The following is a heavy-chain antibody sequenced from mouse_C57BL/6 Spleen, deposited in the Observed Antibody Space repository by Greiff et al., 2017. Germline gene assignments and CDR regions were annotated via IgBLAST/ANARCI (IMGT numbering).Heavy chain of an antibody. V-gene: IGHV1-15*01. CDR3: TRWYFDY. CDR2: IDPETGGT. CDR1: GYTFTDYE. J-gene: IGHJ2*01. Sequence: VQLQQSGAELVRPGASVTLSCKASGYTFTDYEMHWVKQTPVHGLEWIGAIDPETGGTAYNQKFKGKAILTADKSSSTAYMELLSLTSEDSAVYYCTRWYFDYWGQGTTLTVSS.